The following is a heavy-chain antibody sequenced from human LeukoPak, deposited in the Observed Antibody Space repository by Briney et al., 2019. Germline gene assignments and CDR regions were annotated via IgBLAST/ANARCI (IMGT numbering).Heavy chain of an antibody. CDR2: MNPNSGNT. D-gene: IGHD3-10*01. J-gene: IGHJ5*02. CDR1: GYTFTSYD. Sequence: ASVKVSFKASGYTFTSYDINWVRQATGQGLEWMGWMNPNSGNTGYAQKFQGRVTMTRNTSISTAYMELSSLRSEDTAVYYCARGAWITMVRGVINLRDNWFDPWGQGTLVTVSS. CDR3: ARGAWITMVRGVINLRDNWFDP. V-gene: IGHV1-8*01.